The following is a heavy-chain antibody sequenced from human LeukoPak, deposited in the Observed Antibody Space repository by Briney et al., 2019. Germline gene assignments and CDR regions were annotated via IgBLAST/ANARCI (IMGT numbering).Heavy chain of an antibody. J-gene: IGHJ3*02. D-gene: IGHD3-22*01. CDR2: IYYSGST. CDR1: GGSISSYY. CDR3: AGSGITMIVVALDAFDI. V-gene: IGHV4-59*01. Sequence: PSETLSLTCTVSGGSISSYYWSWIRQPPGKGLEWIGYIYYSGSTNYNPSLKSRVTISVDTSKNQFSLKLSSVTAADTAVYYCAGSGITMIVVALDAFDIWGQGTMVTVSS.